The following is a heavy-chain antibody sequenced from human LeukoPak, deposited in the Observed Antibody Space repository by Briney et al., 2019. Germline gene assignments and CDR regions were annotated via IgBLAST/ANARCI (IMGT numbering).Heavy chain of an antibody. D-gene: IGHD6-13*01. CDR1: GGFISSYY. Sequence: SETLSLTCTVSGGFISSYYWSWIRQPAGKGLEWIGRIYTSGSTNYNPSFKSRVTMSVDTSKNQFSLKLSSVTAADTAVYYCARSIAAAGTGYYYYYMDVWGKGTTVTVSS. CDR2: IYTSGST. V-gene: IGHV4-4*07. CDR3: ARSIAAAGTGYYYYYMDV. J-gene: IGHJ6*03.